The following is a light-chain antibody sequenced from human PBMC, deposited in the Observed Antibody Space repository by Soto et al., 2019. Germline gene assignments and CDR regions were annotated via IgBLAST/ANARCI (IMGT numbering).Light chain of an antibody. CDR1: SSNIGSNY. CDR2: RNN. J-gene: IGLJ2*01. Sequence: QLVLTQPPSASGTPGQRVTISCSGSSSNIGSNYVYWYQQLPGTAPKLLIYRNNQRPSGVPDRFSGSKSGTSASLAISGLRSEDEADYYCAAWDDSPHVVFGGGTKLTVL. V-gene: IGLV1-47*01. CDR3: AAWDDSPHVV.